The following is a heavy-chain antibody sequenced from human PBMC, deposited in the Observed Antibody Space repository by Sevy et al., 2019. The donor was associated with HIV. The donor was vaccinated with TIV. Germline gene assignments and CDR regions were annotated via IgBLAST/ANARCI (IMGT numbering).Heavy chain of an antibody. CDR2: IWYDGSNK. J-gene: IGHJ4*02. D-gene: IGHD2-21*02. Sequence: GGCLRLSCAASGFTFSSYGMHWVRQAPGKGLEWMAVIWYDGSNKYYADSVKGRFTISRDNSKNTLYLQMNSLRAEDTAVSSCARDSPYCGGDCAIDYWGQGTLVTVSS. V-gene: IGHV3-33*01. CDR3: ARDSPYCGGDCAIDY. CDR1: GFTFSSYG.